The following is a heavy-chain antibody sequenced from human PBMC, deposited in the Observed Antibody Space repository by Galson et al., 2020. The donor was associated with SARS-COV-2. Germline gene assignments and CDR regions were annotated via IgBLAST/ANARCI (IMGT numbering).Heavy chain of an antibody. V-gene: IGHV4-31*03. D-gene: IGHD3-10*01. Sequence: ASETLSLTCTVSGGSISSGCYYWSWIRQHPGKGLEWNWYIYYSESTYYNPSLKSRVTISVDTSKNQFSLKLSSVTAADAAVYYCARDLGGRDGGIPGWYFDLWGRGTLVTVSS. CDR1: GGSISSGCYY. CDR2: IYYSEST. CDR3: ARDLGGRDGGIPGWYFDL. J-gene: IGHJ2*01.